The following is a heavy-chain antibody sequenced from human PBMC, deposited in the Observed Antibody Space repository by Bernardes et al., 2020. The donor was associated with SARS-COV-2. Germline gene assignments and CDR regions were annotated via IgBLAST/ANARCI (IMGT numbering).Heavy chain of an antibody. V-gene: IGHV4-59*01. Sequence: SETLSLTCTVSGDSISRYFWTWVRQPPGKGLEFLSYIYDGGSIKYTPSLQSRATISVDTSKSQISLKLTSVTAADTAVYYCARDWGFGESSDYWGQGTLVTVSS. CDR3: ARDWGFGESSDY. CDR1: GDSISRYF. D-gene: IGHD3-10*01. J-gene: IGHJ4*02. CDR2: IYDGGSI.